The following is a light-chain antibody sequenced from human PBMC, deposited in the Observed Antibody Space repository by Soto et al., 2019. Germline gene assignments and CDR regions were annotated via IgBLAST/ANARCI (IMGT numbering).Light chain of an antibody. Sequence: DIQMTQSPSSLSASVGDRVTITCQASQDIRNYLNWYQQKPGKAPKLLIQDASNLQTGVPSRFSGSGSGTDFTFTISSLQPEDFATYYCQHYDDLPLTFGPGTKVDFK. J-gene: IGKJ3*01. CDR2: DAS. V-gene: IGKV1-33*01. CDR3: QHYDDLPLT. CDR1: QDIRNY.